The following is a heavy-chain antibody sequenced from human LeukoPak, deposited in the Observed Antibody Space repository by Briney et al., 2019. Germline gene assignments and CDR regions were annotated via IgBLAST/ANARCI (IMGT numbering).Heavy chain of an antibody. Sequence: PSETLSLTCTVSGGSISSYYWSWIRHPPGKGLEWIGYIYYSGSTNYNPSLKSRVTISVDTSKNQFSLKLSSVTAAGTAVYYCARRTAAGNYFDYWGQGTLVTVSS. CDR3: ARRTAAGNYFDY. CDR1: GGSISSYY. J-gene: IGHJ4*02. D-gene: IGHD6-13*01. V-gene: IGHV4-59*08. CDR2: IYYSGST.